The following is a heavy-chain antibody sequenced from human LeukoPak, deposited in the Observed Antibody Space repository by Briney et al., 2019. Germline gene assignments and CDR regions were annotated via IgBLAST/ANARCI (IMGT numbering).Heavy chain of an antibody. D-gene: IGHD5-18*01. CDR2: INHSGSS. V-gene: IGHV4-34*01. CDR1: GGSFSAYY. J-gene: IGHJ5*02. CDR3: APRGDIEHSYVYGKWFDP. Sequence: PSETLSLTCAVYGGSFSAYYWTWIRQPPGKGLEWIGEINHSGSSNYNSSLRSRVTISVDTSYKQFSLRLSSVTAAHTAVYYCAPRGDIEHSYVYGKWFDPWGQGTRVTVSS.